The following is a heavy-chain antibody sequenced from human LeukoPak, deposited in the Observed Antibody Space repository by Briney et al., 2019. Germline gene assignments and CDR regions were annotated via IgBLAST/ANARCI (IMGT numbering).Heavy chain of an antibody. CDR1: GYAFTGYY. J-gene: IGHJ6*03. Sequence: ASVKVSCKASGYAFTGYYMHWVRQAPGQGLEWMGWINPNSGGTNYAQKFQGRVTMTRDTSISTAYMELTRLRSDDTAVYYCARGGLRVMVYRLYYMDVWGKGTTVTVSS. CDR3: ARGGLRVMVYRLYYMDV. D-gene: IGHD2-8*01. V-gene: IGHV1-2*02. CDR2: INPNSGGT.